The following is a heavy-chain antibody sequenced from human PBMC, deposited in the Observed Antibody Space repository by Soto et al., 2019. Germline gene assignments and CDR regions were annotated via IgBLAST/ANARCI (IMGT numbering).Heavy chain of an antibody. CDR3: VSTYSSGWYFDY. J-gene: IGHJ4*02. Sequence: GGSLRLSCAASGFTFSSYAMHWVRQAPGKGLEWVAVISYDGSNKYYADSVKGRFTISRDNSKNTLYLQMNSLRAEDTAVYYCVSTYSSGWYFDYWGQGTLVTVSS. CDR1: GFTFSSYA. V-gene: IGHV3-30-3*01. D-gene: IGHD6-19*01. CDR2: ISYDGSNK.